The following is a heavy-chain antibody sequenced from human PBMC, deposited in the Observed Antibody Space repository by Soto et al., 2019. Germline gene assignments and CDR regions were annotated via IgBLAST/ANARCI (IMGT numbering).Heavy chain of an antibody. CDR2: IYSGDST. D-gene: IGHD3-10*01. J-gene: IGHJ4*02. Sequence: VQLVESGGGLVQPGGSLRLSCAVSGFTVSSNYMSWVRQAPGKGLEWVSVIYSGDSTYYADSVKGRFTISRDNSKNTLYLQMNSLRAEDTAVYYCARDLDYGSGTYFDYWGQGTLVTVSS. CDR3: ARDLDYGSGTYFDY. V-gene: IGHV3-66*01. CDR1: GFTVSSNY.